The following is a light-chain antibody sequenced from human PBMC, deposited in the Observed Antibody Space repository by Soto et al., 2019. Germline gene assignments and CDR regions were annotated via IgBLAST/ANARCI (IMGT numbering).Light chain of an antibody. CDR3: QQYGSSRT. J-gene: IGKJ1*01. V-gene: IGKV3-20*01. Sequence: EIVLTQSPGTLSLSPGDRVTLSCRASQSVSSYLAWYQQKPGQAPRLLIYDASNRATGIPDRFSGSGSRTDFTLTISRLEPEDFAVYYCQQYGSSRTFGQGTKVDIK. CDR2: DAS. CDR1: QSVSSY.